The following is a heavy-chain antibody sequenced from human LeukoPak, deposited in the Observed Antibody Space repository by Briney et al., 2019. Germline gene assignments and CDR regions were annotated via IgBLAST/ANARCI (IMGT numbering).Heavy chain of an antibody. V-gene: IGHV3-30*02. CDR1: GFTFSSYG. Sequence: QAGGSLRLSCAASGFTFSSYGMHWVRQDPGKGLEWVAFIRYDGSNKYYADSVKGRFTISRDNAKNTLYLQMNSLRAEDTAVYYSARDLDMIVERRNAFDIWGQGTMVTVSS. CDR3: ARDLDMIVERRNAFDI. D-gene: IGHD3-22*01. J-gene: IGHJ3*02. CDR2: IRYDGSNK.